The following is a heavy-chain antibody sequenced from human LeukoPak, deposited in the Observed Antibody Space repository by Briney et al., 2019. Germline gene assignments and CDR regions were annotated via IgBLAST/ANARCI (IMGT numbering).Heavy chain of an antibody. J-gene: IGHJ4*02. CDR2: ISWNSDNI. CDR1: GFTFYDYA. Sequence: GGSLRLSCAASGFTFYDYAIHWVRQAPGKGLEGVSGISWNSDNIGYADSVKGRFTISRDNAKNSLYLQMNSLRAEDTALYYCAKGDSSGEGDYWGQGTLVTVSS. D-gene: IGHD6-19*01. CDR3: AKGDSSGEGDY. V-gene: IGHV3-9*01.